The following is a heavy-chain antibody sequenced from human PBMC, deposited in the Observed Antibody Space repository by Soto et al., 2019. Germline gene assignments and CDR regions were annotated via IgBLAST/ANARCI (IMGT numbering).Heavy chain of an antibody. CDR3: AVPTYDYVWGSYRKTPSDY. D-gene: IGHD3-16*02. CDR1: GFTFSSYA. CDR2: ISYDGSNK. Sequence: SLRLSCAASGFTFSSYAMHWVRQAPGKGLEWVAVISYDGSNKYYADSVKGRFTISRDNSKNTLYLQMNSLRAEDTAVYYCAVPTYDYVWGSYRKTPSDYWGQGP. V-gene: IGHV3-30-3*01. J-gene: IGHJ4*02.